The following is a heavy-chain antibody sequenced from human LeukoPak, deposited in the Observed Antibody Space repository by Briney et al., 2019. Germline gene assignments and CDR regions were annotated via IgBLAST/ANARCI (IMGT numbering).Heavy chain of an antibody. J-gene: IGHJ4*02. V-gene: IGHV3-53*01. D-gene: IGHD4-17*01. CDR3: AKDLDYGDYLTPVNFDY. CDR1: GFTVSSNY. Sequence: GGSLRLSCAASGFTVSSNYMSWVRQAPGKGLEWVSVIYSGGSTYYADSVKGRFTISRDNSKNTLYLQMNSLRAEDTAVYYCAKDLDYGDYLTPVNFDYWGQGTLVTVSS. CDR2: IYSGGST.